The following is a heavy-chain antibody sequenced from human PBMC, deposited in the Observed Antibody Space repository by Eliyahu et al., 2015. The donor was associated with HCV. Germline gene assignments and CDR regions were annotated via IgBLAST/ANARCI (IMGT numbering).Heavy chain of an antibody. J-gene: IGHJ6*02. V-gene: IGHV3-23*01. CDR1: GFTFSSYA. CDR3: AKTRLRDYGDYEDTLYYGMDV. CDR2: ISGSGGXT. D-gene: IGHD4-17*01. Sequence: EVQLLESGGGLVQPGGSLRLSCTASGFTFSSYAXSWVRQAPGKGLGWVSAISGSGGXTYYADSVKGRFTISRDNSKNTLYLQMNSLRAEDTAVYYCAKTRLRDYGDYEDTLYYGMDVWGQGTTVTVSS.